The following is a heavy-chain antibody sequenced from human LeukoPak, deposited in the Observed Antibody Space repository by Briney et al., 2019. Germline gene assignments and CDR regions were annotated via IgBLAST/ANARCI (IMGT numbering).Heavy chain of an antibody. D-gene: IGHD3-3*01. CDR3: ARLLGDFWSGYGPYYYMDV. CDR2: MNPNSGNT. CDR1: GYTLTSYD. V-gene: IGHV1-8*01. Sequence: GASVKVSCKASGYTLTSYDINWVRQATGQGLEWMGWMNPNSGNTGYAQKFQGRVTMTRNTSISTAYIELSSLRSEDTAVYYCARLLGDFWSGYGPYYYMDVWGKGTTVTVSS. J-gene: IGHJ6*03.